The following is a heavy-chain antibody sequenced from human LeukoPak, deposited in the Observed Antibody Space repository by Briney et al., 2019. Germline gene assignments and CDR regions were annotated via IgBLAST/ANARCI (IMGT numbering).Heavy chain of an antibody. CDR2: ISFDGGTS. CDR1: GFTFSAYG. V-gene: IGHV3-30*03. J-gene: IGHJ4*02. Sequence: QAGGSLRLSCAASGFTFSAYGMNWVRQAPGKGLEWVAIISFDGGTSYYADSVKGRFTISRDNSKNTLFLQMNSLRGEDTAVYYCARATGGVATMDYFEYWGQGTLVTVSS. D-gene: IGHD5-12*01. CDR3: ARATGGVATMDYFEY.